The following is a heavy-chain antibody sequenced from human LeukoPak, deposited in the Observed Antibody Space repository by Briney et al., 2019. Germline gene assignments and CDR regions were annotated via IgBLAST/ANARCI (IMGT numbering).Heavy chain of an antibody. CDR3: AREEVAGPYFDY. D-gene: IGHD6-19*01. CDR2: INHSGST. V-gene: IGHV4-34*01. J-gene: IGHJ4*02. CDR1: GGSFSGYY. Sequence: PSETLSLTCAVYGGSFSGYYWSWIRQPPGKGLEWIGEINHSGSTNYNPSLKSRVTISVDTSKNQFSLKLSSVTAADTAVYYCAREEVAGPYFDYWAREPWSPSPQ.